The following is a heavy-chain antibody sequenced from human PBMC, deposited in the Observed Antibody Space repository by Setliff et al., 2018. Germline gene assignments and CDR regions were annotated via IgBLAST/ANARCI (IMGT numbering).Heavy chain of an antibody. CDR2: IYTSGST. Sequence: PSETLSLTCTVSGGSIENDYWSWIWQPAGKGLEWIGRIYTSGSTNYNPSLRGRVTMSVDTSTNQFSLNLNSVTAADTAVYYCMRQVGGGLWYFDYWGQGILVTVSS. V-gene: IGHV4-4*07. D-gene: IGHD2-15*01. J-gene: IGHJ4*02. CDR3: MRQVGGGLWYFDY. CDR1: GGSIENDY.